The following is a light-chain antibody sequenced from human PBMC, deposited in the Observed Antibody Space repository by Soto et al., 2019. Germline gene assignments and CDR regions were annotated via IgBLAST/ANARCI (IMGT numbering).Light chain of an antibody. V-gene: IGKV1-5*03. CDR2: KTS. CDR3: LQYNSLPYT. J-gene: IGKJ2*01. CDR1: QNVNIW. Sequence: DIQVTQSPSTLSAFVGDRVILTCRASQNVNIWLAWYQQRPRKAPKLLIYKTSSLESGVPSRFSGSGSGTEFPLNISSRETDDFGTYFCLQYNSLPYTFGQGTKLEIK.